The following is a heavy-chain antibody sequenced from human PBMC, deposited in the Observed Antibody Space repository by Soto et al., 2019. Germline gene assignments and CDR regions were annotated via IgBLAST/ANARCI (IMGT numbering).Heavy chain of an antibody. CDR2: ISWNSGNI. CDR3: VRSKGGYSDGTPFDY. CDR1: GFTFDDYA. D-gene: IGHD5-18*01. V-gene: IGHV3-9*01. Sequence: EVQLEESGGALVQPGRSLRLSCAASGFTFDDYAMYWVRQVLGKGLEWVSSISWNSGNIGYADSVKGRFTTSRDNAKNPPQLPMNRSRPEGTALEYCVRSKGGYSDGTPFDYWGQGTLVTVSS. J-gene: IGHJ4*02.